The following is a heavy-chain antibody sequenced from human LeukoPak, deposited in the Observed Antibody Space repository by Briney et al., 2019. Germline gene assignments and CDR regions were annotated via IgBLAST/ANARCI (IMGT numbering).Heavy chain of an antibody. CDR2: ISSRAGST. J-gene: IGHJ6*02. CDR3: AKAASLQKSGSYYYYGVDV. Sequence: GGSLRLSCAASGFTFSTYAMHWVRQAPGKGLEWVSAISSRAGSTYYADSVKGRFTISRDNSKNTLYLQMDSLRAEDTAVYYCAKAASLQKSGSYYYYGVDVWGQGTTVTVSS. V-gene: IGHV3-23*01. D-gene: IGHD5-24*01. CDR1: GFTFSTYA.